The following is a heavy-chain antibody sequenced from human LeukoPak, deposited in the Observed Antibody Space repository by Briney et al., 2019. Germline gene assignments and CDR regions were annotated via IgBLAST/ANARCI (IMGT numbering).Heavy chain of an antibody. CDR1: GYTLTELS. J-gene: IGHJ5*02. V-gene: IGHV1-24*01. CDR2: FDPEDGET. CDR3: ALLWFGELFDNWFDP. Sequence: SVKVSCKVSGYTLTELSMHWVRQAPGKGLEWMGGFDPEDGETIYAQKFQGRVTMTEDTSTDTAYMELSSLRSEDTAVYYCALLWFGELFDNWFDPWGQGTLVTVSS. D-gene: IGHD3-10*01.